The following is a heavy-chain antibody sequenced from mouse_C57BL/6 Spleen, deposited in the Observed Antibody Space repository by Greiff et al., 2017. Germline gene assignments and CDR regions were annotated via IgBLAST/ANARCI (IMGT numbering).Heavy chain of an antibody. Sequence: VQLQQSVAELVRPGASVKLSCTASGFNIKNTYMHWVKQRPEQGLEWIGRIDPANGNTKYAPKFQGKATITADTSSNTAYLQLSSLTSEDTAIYYCAGGAAGVGYYYGSRDAMDYWGQGTSVTVSS. CDR1: GFNIKNTY. CDR3: AGGAAGVGYYYGSRDAMDY. D-gene: IGHD1-1*01. J-gene: IGHJ4*01. V-gene: IGHV14-3*01. CDR2: IDPANGNT.